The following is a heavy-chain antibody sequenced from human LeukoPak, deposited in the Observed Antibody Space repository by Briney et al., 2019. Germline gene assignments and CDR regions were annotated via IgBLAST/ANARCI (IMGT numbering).Heavy chain of an antibody. CDR3: ARGGGGSCCNFDY. CDR2: IYYSGST. Sequence: SETLSLTCTVSGGSISSYYWSRIRQPPGKGLEWIGYIYYSGSTNYNPSLKSRVTISVDTSKNQFSLKLSSVTAADTAVYYCARGGGGSCCNFDYWGQGTLVTVSS. V-gene: IGHV4-59*01. D-gene: IGHD2-15*01. J-gene: IGHJ4*02. CDR1: GGSISSYY.